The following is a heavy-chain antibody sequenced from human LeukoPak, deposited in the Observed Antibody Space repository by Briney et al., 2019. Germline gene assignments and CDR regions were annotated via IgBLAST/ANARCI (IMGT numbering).Heavy chain of an antibody. J-gene: IGHJ4*02. Sequence: GGSLRLSCAASGFTFSSYSMNWVRQAPGKGLEWVSYISSSSSANYYADSVKGRFTISRDNPKNTLYVQMNSLRAEDTAVYYCARGRGADYGGNSGYFDYWGQGTLVTVSS. CDR2: ISSSSSAN. V-gene: IGHV3-48*01. CDR3: ARGRGADYGGNSGYFDY. CDR1: GFTFSSYS. D-gene: IGHD4-23*01.